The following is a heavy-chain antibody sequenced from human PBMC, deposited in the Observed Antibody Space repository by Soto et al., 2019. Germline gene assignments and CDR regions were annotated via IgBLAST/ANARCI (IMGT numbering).Heavy chain of an antibody. CDR1: GYTLTELS. Sequence: ASVKVSCKVSGYTLTELSMHWVRQAPGEGLEWMGGFDPEDGETIYAQKFQGRVTMTEDTSTDTAYMELSSLRSEDTAVYYCATTRGLFRYFHWFQHWGRGPLATVSS. CDR2: FDPEDGET. CDR3: ATTRGLFRYFHWFQH. V-gene: IGHV1-24*01. D-gene: IGHD3-9*01. J-gene: IGHJ1*01.